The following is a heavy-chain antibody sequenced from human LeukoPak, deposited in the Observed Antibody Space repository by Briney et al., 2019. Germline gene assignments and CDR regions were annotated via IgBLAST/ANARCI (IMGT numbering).Heavy chain of an antibody. V-gene: IGHV3-23*01. Sequence: PGGSLRLSCVASGFIFGSYAMNWVRQAPGKGLEWVSVISGGGGNTYNPDSVKGRFTISRDNSKNTVYLQMNSLRAEDTAVYYCTSHAAFDPWGQGTLVTVSS. CDR1: GFIFGSYA. J-gene: IGHJ5*02. CDR2: ISGGGGNT. CDR3: TSHAAFDP.